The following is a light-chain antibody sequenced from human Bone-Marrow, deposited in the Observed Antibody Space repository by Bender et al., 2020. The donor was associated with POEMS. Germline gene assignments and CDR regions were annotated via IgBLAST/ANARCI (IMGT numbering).Light chain of an antibody. CDR2: EGS. CDR1: SSDVGSYNL. J-gene: IGLJ1*01. CDR3: CSYAGSYTFV. V-gene: IGLV2-23*01. Sequence: QSALTQSASVSGSPGHSITIFCTGTSSDVGSYNLVSWYQQHPGKAPKLLIYEGSKRPSGVSSRFSGSKSGNTASLTISRLQVEDEADYSCCSYAGSYTFVFGSGTTVTVL.